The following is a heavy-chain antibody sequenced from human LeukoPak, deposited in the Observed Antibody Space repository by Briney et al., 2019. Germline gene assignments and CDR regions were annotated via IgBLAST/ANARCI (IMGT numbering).Heavy chain of an antibody. D-gene: IGHD3-9*01. Sequence: GGSLRLSXAASGFTFDDYGMSWVRQAPGKGLEWVSGINWNGGSTGYADSVKGRFTISRDNAKNSLYLQMNSLRAEDTALYYCARVEYYDILTGYYNGYWGQGTLVTVSS. V-gene: IGHV3-20*04. CDR2: INWNGGST. CDR1: GFTFDDYG. J-gene: IGHJ4*02. CDR3: ARVEYYDILTGYYNGY.